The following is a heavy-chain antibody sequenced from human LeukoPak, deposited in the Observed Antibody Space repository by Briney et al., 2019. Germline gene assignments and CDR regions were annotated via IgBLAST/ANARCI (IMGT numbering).Heavy chain of an antibody. V-gene: IGHV3-30-3*01. CDR1: GFTFSSYA. CDR3: ARKPRTIAALFDP. D-gene: IGHD6-6*01. J-gene: IGHJ5*02. CDR2: ISNDGSDK. Sequence: GGSLRLSCTASGFTFSSYAMHWVRQAPGKGLEWVAIISNDGSDKYYADSVKGRFTISRDNSKNTLYLQMNSLRVEDTAVYYCARKPRTIAALFDPWGQGTLVTVSS.